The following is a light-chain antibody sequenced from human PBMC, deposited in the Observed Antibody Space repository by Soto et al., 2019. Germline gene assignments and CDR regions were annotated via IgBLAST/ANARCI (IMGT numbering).Light chain of an antibody. CDR2: GAS. Sequence: EIVLTQSPGTLSLSPGERATLSCRASQSVSSSYLAWYQQKPGQAPRLLIYGASSRATGIPDRFSGSGSGTDFTITISRLEPEDFAVYYCQQYGRSPRPFGQGTKLEIK. J-gene: IGKJ2*01. V-gene: IGKV3-20*01. CDR1: QSVSSSY. CDR3: QQYGRSPRP.